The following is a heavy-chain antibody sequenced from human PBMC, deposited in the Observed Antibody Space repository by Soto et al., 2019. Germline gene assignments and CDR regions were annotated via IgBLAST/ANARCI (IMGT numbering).Heavy chain of an antibody. V-gene: IGHV1-18*01. CDR2: ISAYNGNT. Sequence: ASVKVSCKASGYTFTSYGISWVRQAPGQGLEWMGWISAYNGNTNYAQKLQGRVTMTTDTSTSTAYMELRSLRSDDTAVYYCARDRGQWELFYLYYYYYGMDVWGQGTTVTVSS. J-gene: IGHJ6*02. CDR3: ARDRGQWELFYLYYYYYGMDV. D-gene: IGHD1-26*01. CDR1: GYTFTSYG.